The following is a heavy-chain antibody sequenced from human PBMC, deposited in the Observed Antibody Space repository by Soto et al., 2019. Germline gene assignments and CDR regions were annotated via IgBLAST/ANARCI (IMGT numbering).Heavy chain of an antibody. D-gene: IGHD1-26*01. CDR1: GYTFTSYA. J-gene: IGHJ4*02. Sequence: ASVKVSCKASGYTFTSYAMHWVRQAPGQRLEWMGWINAGNGNTKYSQKFQGRFTITRDTSASTAYMELSSLRSEDTAVYYCAREIVGATMVDYWGQGTLVTVSS. CDR3: AREIVGATMVDY. CDR2: INAGNGNT. V-gene: IGHV1-3*01.